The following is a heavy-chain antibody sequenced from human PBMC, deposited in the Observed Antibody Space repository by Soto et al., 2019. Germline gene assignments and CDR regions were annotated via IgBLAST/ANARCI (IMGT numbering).Heavy chain of an antibody. V-gene: IGHV1-2*02. D-gene: IGHD3-9*01. CDR3: ARPTITISLTCYYGYYYYGMDV. CDR1: GYTFTGYY. Sequence: GASVKVSCKASGYTFTGYYMHWVRQAPGQGLEWMGWINPNSGGTNYAQKFQGRVTMTRDTSISTAYMELSRLRSDDTAVYYCARPTITISLTCYYGYYYYGMDVWGQGTTVTVSS. CDR2: INPNSGGT. J-gene: IGHJ6*02.